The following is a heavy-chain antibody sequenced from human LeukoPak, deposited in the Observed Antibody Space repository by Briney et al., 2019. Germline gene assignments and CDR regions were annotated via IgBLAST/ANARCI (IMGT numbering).Heavy chain of an antibody. Sequence: GGSLRLSCAASGFTFSTYGMSWVRQAPGKGLEWVSGINDSGGSTYYADSVKGRFTISRDNSKNTLYLQMNSLKTEDTAVYYCTRHEPRIAAAGTDYWGQGTLVTVSS. CDR1: GFTFSTYG. D-gene: IGHD6-13*01. J-gene: IGHJ4*02. CDR2: INDSGGST. V-gene: IGHV3-23*01. CDR3: TRHEPRIAAAGTDY.